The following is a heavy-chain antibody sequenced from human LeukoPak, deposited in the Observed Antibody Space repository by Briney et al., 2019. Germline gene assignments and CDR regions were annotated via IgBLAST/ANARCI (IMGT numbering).Heavy chain of an antibody. CDR1: GFTFSSYA. D-gene: IGHD5-18*01. CDR3: ARDRDTQYYFDY. V-gene: IGHV3-30-3*01. CDR2: ISYDGSNK. Sequence: GGSLRLSCAASGFTFSSYAMHWFRQAPGKGLEWVAVISYDGSNKYYADSVKGRFTISRDNSKNTLYLQMNSLRAEDTAVYYCARDRDTQYYFDYWGQGTLVTVSS. J-gene: IGHJ4*02.